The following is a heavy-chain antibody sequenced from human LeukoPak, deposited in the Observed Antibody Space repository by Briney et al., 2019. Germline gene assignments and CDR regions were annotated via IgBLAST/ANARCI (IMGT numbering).Heavy chain of an antibody. Sequence: PGGSLRLSCAASGFIFSGYGMHWIRQAPGKGLQWVTFIRYEGSNKYYADSVKGRFTISRDNSKNTLYLQMNSLRAEDTAVYYCARNPREQWRGGYDYWGQGTLVTVSS. V-gene: IGHV3-33*01. CDR3: ARNPREQWRGGYDY. D-gene: IGHD6-19*01. J-gene: IGHJ4*02. CDR1: GFIFSGYG. CDR2: IRYEGSNK.